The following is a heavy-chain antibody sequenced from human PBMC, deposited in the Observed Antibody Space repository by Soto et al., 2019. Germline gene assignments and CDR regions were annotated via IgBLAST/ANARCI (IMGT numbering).Heavy chain of an antibody. CDR3: ARDFFDSSDYTTSWFDP. CDR1: GGSISGYY. V-gene: IGHV4-59*08. Sequence: SETLSLTCTVSGGSISGYYWSWLRQPPGKGLEWIGYIYNIGSTNYNPSLRSRVTMSMDTSQEQFSLKLSSVTAADAALYYCARDFFDSSDYTTSWFDPWGQGTLVTVSS. CDR2: IYNIGST. D-gene: IGHD3-22*01. J-gene: IGHJ5*02.